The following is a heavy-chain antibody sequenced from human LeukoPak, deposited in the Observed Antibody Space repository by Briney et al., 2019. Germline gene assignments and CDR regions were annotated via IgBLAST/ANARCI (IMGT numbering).Heavy chain of an antibody. V-gene: IGHV1-69*05. CDR1: GGTFSSYA. CDR2: IIPIFGTA. Sequence: ASVKASCKASGGTFSSYAISWVRQAPGQGLEWMGGIIPIFGTANYAQKFQGRVTITTDESTSTAYMELSSLRSEDTAVYYCARGTRGYYYYYMDVWGKGTTVTVSS. CDR3: ARGTRGYYYYYMDV. D-gene: IGHD1-7*01. J-gene: IGHJ6*03.